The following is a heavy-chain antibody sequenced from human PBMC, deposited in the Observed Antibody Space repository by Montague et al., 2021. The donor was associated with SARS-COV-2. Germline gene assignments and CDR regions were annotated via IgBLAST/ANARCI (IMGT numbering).Heavy chain of an antibody. D-gene: IGHD2-2*01. V-gene: IGHV4-39*01. Sequence: SETLSLTCTVSGGSISSSCYYWVWLRQRTGLGLEWIGSFNYSGSSYSNLTLQSSVTISVDTYKYQFSLKLRSATAAATAVDYCASLRDIVVVPAAFDYWGQGTLVTVSS. CDR3: ASLRDIVVVPAAFDY. CDR1: GGSISSSCYY. CDR2: FNYSGSS. J-gene: IGHJ4*02.